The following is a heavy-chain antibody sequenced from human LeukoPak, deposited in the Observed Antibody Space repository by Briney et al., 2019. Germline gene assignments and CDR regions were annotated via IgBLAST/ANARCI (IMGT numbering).Heavy chain of an antibody. CDR3: AKDCGGSCYWDFDY. J-gene: IGHJ4*02. CDR2: ISGSDANT. CDR1: GFTFSAYG. Sequence: GGSLRLSCATSGFTFSAYGMSWVRQAPGKGLEWVSGISGSDANTYYADSGKGRFTISRDNSKNTLYLQMNSLRAEDTAVYYCAKDCGGSCYWDFDYWGQGTLVTVSS. V-gene: IGHV3-23*01. D-gene: IGHD2-15*01.